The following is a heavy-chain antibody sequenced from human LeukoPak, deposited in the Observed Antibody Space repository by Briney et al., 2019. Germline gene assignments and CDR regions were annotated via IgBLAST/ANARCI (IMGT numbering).Heavy chain of an antibody. D-gene: IGHD1-1*01. CDR2: IYYSGST. CDR1: GGSISSYY. V-gene: IGHV4-59*01. CDR3: ARASRWNQIYYYYGMDV. Sequence: SETLSLTCTVSGGSISSYYWSWIRQPPGKGLEWIGYIYYSGSTNYNPSLKSQVTISVDMSKNQFSLKLSSVTAADTAVYYCARASRWNQIYYYYGMDVWGQGTTVTVSS. J-gene: IGHJ6*02.